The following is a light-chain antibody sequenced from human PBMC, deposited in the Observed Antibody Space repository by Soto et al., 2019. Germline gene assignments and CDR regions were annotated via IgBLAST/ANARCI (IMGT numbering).Light chain of an antibody. V-gene: IGKV3-20*01. CDR1: QSVSNNY. J-gene: IGKJ2*01. Sequence: EIVLTQSPGTPSLSPGERATLSCRASQSVSNNYLAWYQQKPGQAPRLLIYGASNRATGIPDRFSGSGSGTDFTLTISSLQSEDFALYYCQQYNIWPPYTFGQGTKVDI. CDR3: QQYNIWPPYT. CDR2: GAS.